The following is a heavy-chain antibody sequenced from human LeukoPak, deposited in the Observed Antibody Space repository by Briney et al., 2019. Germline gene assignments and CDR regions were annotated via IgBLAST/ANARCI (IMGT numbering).Heavy chain of an antibody. CDR1: GFTFSSYA. Sequence: PGGSLRLSCSASGFTFSSYAMHWVRQAPGKGPEYVSAISSNGGSTYYADSVKGRFTISRDNSKNTLYLQKSSLRAEDTAVYYCVKGAAAGTSDYWGQGTLVTVSS. CDR3: VKGAAAGTSDY. J-gene: IGHJ4*02. CDR2: ISSNGGST. V-gene: IGHV3-64D*09. D-gene: IGHD6-13*01.